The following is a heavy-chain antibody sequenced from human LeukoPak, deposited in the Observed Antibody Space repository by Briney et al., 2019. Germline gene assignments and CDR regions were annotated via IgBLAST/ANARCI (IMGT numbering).Heavy chain of an antibody. CDR3: ARRITMVRGVILNWFDP. CDR1: GYTFTSYD. Sequence: ASVKVSCKASGYTFTSYDINWVRQATGQGLEWMGWMNPNSGNTGYAQKFQGRVTMTRNTSISTAYMELSSLRSEDTAVYYCARRITMVRGVILNWFDPWGQGTLVTVSS. CDR2: MNPNSGNT. V-gene: IGHV1-8*01. D-gene: IGHD3-10*01. J-gene: IGHJ5*02.